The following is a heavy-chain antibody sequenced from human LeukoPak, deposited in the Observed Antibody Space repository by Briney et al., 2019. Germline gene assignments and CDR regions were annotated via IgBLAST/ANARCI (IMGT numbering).Heavy chain of an antibody. Sequence: PGGSLRLSCAASGFNFSSYDMSWVRQAPGKGLEWLSYISRSGSTIYYADSVKGRFTISRDNAKNSLFLQMNSLRAEDTAVYYCASSALTGVAFDIWGQGTMVTVSS. V-gene: IGHV3-48*03. CDR1: GFNFSSYD. CDR3: ASSALTGVAFDI. J-gene: IGHJ3*02. CDR2: ISRSGSTI.